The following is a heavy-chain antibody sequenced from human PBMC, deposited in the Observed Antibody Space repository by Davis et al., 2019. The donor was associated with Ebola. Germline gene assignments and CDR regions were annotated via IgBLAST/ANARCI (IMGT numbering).Heavy chain of an antibody. D-gene: IGHD6-6*01. CDR3: ARTAARPDYYFDY. CDR2: IYYSGST. J-gene: IGHJ4*02. Sequence: PSETLSLTCTVSGGSISSYYWGWIRQPPGKGLEWIGSIYYSGSTYYNPSLKSRVTISVDTSKNQFSLKLSSVTAADTAVYYCARTAARPDYYFDYWGQGTLVTVSS. CDR1: GGSISSYY. V-gene: IGHV4-39*01.